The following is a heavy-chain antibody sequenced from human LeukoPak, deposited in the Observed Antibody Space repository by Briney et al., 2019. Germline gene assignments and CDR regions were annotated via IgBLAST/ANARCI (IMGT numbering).Heavy chain of an antibody. V-gene: IGHV1-24*01. CDR2: FDSEDNEI. D-gene: IGHD2-2*01. CDR3: AAGAQLPIDY. J-gene: IGHJ4*02. Sequence: WMVCFDSEDNEIIYAQKFQGRATMTEDTPTDTAYMELSSLTSEDTAIYYCAAGAQLPIDYWGQGTLVTVSS.